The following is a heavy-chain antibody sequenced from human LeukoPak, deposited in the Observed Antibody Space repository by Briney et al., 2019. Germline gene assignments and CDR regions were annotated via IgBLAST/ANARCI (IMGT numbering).Heavy chain of an antibody. CDR3: AKDDFRERITMIVGYFDY. CDR1: GFTFSSYG. D-gene: IGHD3-22*01. J-gene: IGHJ4*02. V-gene: IGHV3-33*06. CDR2: IWYDGSNK. Sequence: GRSLRLSCAASGFTFSSYGMHWVRQAPGKGLEWVAVIWYDGSNKYYAASVKGRFTISRDNSKNTLYLQMNSLRAEDTAVYYCAKDDFRERITMIVGYFDYWGQGTLVTVSS.